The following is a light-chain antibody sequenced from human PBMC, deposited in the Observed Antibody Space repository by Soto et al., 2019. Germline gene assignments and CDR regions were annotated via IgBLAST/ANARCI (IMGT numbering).Light chain of an antibody. CDR3: QQYNTYPLT. V-gene: IGKV1-5*03. Sequence: DIQMTQSPSTMSASVGDRVTITCLASQIISSWLAWYQQKPGKAPKLLIYKASSLKSGVPSRFSGSGSGTEFTLTISSLQPGDFATYYCQQYNTYPLTFGGGTKVDIK. CDR2: KAS. J-gene: IGKJ4*01. CDR1: QIISSW.